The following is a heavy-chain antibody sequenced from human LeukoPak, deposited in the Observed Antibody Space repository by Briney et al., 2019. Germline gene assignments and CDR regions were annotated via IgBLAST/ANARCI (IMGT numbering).Heavy chain of an antibody. D-gene: IGHD1-26*01. V-gene: IGHV1-18*01. CDR3: ARGQVGAAYSF. CDR1: GYTFTSYA. CDR2: ISAYNGNT. J-gene: IGHJ4*02. Sequence: GASVRLSCKASGYTFTSYAISWVRQAPGQGLEWVGWISAYNGNTNYAQKLQGRVTITTDTSTSTAYMELRSLRSDDTAVYYCARGQVGAAYSFWGQGTLVSVSS.